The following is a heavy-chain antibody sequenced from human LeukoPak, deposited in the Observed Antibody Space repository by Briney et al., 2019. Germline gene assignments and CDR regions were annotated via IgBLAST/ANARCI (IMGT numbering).Heavy chain of an antibody. V-gene: IGHV3-74*01. J-gene: IGHJ4*01. CDR3: AKRGPPLPE. CDR1: GFTFSNER. Sequence: PGGSLRLSCAASGFTFSNERMHWVRQAPGKGLFWVSYIDSDGSSATYADSVKGRFTISRDNAKSTLYLHVNSLREEDTGVYFCAKRGPPLPEWGQGTLVTVSS. D-gene: IGHD1-14*01. CDR2: IDSDGSSA.